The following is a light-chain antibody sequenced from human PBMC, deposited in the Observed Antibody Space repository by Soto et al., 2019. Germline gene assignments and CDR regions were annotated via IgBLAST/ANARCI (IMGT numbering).Light chain of an antibody. CDR2: AAS. CDR3: QLSYSTPWT. Sequence: IQMTPSPSSLSASVGDRVTITCRASQSISTYLNWYQQRPGKAPEVLIYAASRLQGGVPSRFSGSGSGTDFTLTINSLQPEDSASYYCQLSYSTPWTFGQGSKVEIK. V-gene: IGKV1-39*01. CDR1: QSISTY. J-gene: IGKJ1*01.